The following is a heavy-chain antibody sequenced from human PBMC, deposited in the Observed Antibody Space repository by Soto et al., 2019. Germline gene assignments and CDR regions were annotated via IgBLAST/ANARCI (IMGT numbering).Heavy chain of an antibody. V-gene: IGHV1-3*01. CDR2: INAGNGNT. CDR3: ARMIPVDFYFDY. CDR1: GYTFASYA. D-gene: IGHD3-22*01. Sequence: ASVKVSCKASGYTFASYAMHWVRQAPGQRLEWMGWINAGNGNTKYSQNLQGRLTITRDTSASTTYMELSSLRSEDTAVYYCARMIPVDFYFDYWGQGTLVTVSS. J-gene: IGHJ4*02.